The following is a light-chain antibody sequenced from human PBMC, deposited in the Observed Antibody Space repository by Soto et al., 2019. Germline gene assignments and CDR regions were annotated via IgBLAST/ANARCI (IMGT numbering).Light chain of an antibody. CDR3: QQYGSSPPYT. Sequence: EIVLTQSPGTLSLSPGERATLSCRASQSVSSSYLAWYQQKPGQAPRLLIYGASSRATGIPDRFSGSGYGTDFTLTINTLEPEDVALYYCQQYGSSPPYTWGQGTKLEIQ. CDR2: GAS. J-gene: IGKJ2*01. V-gene: IGKV3-20*01. CDR1: QSVSSSY.